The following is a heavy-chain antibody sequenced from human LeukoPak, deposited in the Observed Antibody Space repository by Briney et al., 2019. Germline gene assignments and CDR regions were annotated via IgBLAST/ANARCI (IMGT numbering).Heavy chain of an antibody. Sequence: GGSLRLSCAASGFTFSSYEMNWVRPAPGRGLEWVSYISSSGSTIYYADSVKGRFTISRDNAKNSLYLQMNSLKTEDTAVYYCTTDPIFGSYYGFAYWGQGTLVTVSS. CDR1: GFTFSSYE. D-gene: IGHD1-26*01. V-gene: IGHV3-48*03. J-gene: IGHJ4*02. CDR2: ISSSGSTI. CDR3: TTDPIFGSYYGFAY.